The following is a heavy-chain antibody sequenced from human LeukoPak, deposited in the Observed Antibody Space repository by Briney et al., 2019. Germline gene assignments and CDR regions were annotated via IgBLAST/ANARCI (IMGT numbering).Heavy chain of an antibody. V-gene: IGHV3-53*01. Sequence: GGSLRLSCAASGFTVSSNYMSWVRQAPGKGLEWVSVIYSGGSTYYADSVKGRFTVSRDNAKNSLYLQMNSLRAEDTAVYYCARSGTTYYYDSGSRIWGQGTMATVSS. CDR1: GFTVSSNY. D-gene: IGHD3-22*01. CDR3: ARSGTTYYYDSGSRI. J-gene: IGHJ3*02. CDR2: IYSGGST.